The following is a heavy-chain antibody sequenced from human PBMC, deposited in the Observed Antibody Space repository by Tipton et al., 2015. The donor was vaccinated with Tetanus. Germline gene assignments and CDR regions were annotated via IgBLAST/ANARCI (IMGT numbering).Heavy chain of an antibody. CDR2: TYYRSKWYD. D-gene: IGHD3-10*01. Sequence: VKPSQTLSLTCAISGDNVSNKSTTWNWIRQFPSRGLEWLGRTYYRSKWYDDYAESVKSRITINPDASKNQFSLQLHSVTPEDTAVYYCARDEISFGGWFDPWGQGTLVTVSS. V-gene: IGHV6-1*01. J-gene: IGHJ5*02. CDR1: GDNVSNKSTT. CDR3: ARDEISFGGWFDP.